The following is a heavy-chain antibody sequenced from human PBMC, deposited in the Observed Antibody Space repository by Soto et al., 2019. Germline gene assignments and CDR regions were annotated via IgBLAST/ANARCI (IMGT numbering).Heavy chain of an antibody. Sequence: ASVKVSCKASGYTFTSYGISWVRQAPGQGHERKGWISAYNGNTNYAQKLQGRVTMTTDTSTSTAYMELRSLRSDDTAMYYCARTVGATYAFDIWGQGTMVTVSS. CDR3: ARTVGATYAFDI. CDR2: ISAYNGNT. V-gene: IGHV1-18*01. CDR1: GYTFTSYG. D-gene: IGHD1-26*01. J-gene: IGHJ3*02.